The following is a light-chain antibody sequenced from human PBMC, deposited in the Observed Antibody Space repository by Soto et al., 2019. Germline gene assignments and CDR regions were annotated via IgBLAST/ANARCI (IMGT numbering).Light chain of an antibody. J-gene: IGKJ2*01. CDR3: QQSYSTPRS. CDR2: AAS. CDR1: QSISSY. V-gene: IGKV1-39*01. Sequence: DIQMTQSPSSLSASVGDRVTITCRASQSISSYLNWYQQKPGKAPKLLIYAASSLQSGVPSRFSGSVSGTDFTLTISSLKPEDFATYYCQQSYSTPRSFGQGTKREIK.